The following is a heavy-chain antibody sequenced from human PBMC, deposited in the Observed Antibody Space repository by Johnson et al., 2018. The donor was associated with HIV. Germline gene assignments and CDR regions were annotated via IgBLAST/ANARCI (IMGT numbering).Heavy chain of an antibody. CDR3: ARQPDNFWSSDAFDI. D-gene: IGHD3-3*01. Sequence: VQLVESGGGVVRPGGSLRLSCETSRFTFDDYGMSWVRQAPGKGLEWVSGINWNGGRTGYADSVKGRFTISRDNAKNSLYLQMNSLRVEDTAIYYCARQPDNFWSSDAFDIWGQGTMVTVSS. J-gene: IGHJ3*02. CDR2: INWNGGRT. V-gene: IGHV3-20*04. CDR1: RFTFDDYG.